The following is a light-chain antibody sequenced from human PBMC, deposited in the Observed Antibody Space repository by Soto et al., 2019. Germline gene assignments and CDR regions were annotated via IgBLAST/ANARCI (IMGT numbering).Light chain of an antibody. CDR3: GSYTSSVTVI. Sequence: QSALTQPASVSGSPGQSITISCTGTGSDIGGYRYVSWYQQHPGKVPKLLIYEVSHRPSGVSDRFSGSKSGKTASLTISGLQPEDEADYYCGSYTSSVTVIFGGGTKVTVL. CDR2: EVS. CDR1: GSDIGGYRY. J-gene: IGLJ2*01. V-gene: IGLV2-14*01.